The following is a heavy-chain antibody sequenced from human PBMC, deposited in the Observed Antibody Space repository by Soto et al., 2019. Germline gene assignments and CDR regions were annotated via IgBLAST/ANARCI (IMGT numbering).Heavy chain of an antibody. J-gene: IGHJ6*02. Sequence: GSLRLSCAASGFTFINYNMNWVRQAPGKGPEWLSYISSRSTTIYYADSVKGRFTISRDNAKNSLYLQMNSLRDEETAVYYCARDCGKGYGMDVWGQGTTVTVSS. CDR3: ARDCGKGYGMDV. CDR2: ISSRSTTI. CDR1: GFTFINYN. V-gene: IGHV3-48*02.